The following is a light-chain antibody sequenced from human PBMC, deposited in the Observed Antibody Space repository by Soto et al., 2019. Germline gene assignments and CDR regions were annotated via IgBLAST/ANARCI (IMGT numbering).Light chain of an antibody. Sequence: DIVMTQSPLSLPVTPGEPASISCRASQSLLHSNGYNDLDWYLQKPWQSTLLLIYLSSNRAYGVPERFSGSGSGTDFTLKTSRVEAEDVGVYYCMQALQTSITFGQGTQLEIK. CDR2: LSS. CDR3: MQALQTSIT. V-gene: IGKV2-28*01. CDR1: QSLLHSNGYND. J-gene: IGKJ5*01.